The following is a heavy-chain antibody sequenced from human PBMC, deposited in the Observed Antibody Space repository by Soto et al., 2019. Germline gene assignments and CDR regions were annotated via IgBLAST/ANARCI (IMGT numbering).Heavy chain of an antibody. CDR1: GFTFNTHW. V-gene: IGHV3-74*01. CDR2: INSDGTIA. Sequence: VQLLESGGGLILPGGSLRLSCAASGFTFNTHWMYWVRQVPGKGLVWVSRINSDGTIADYADSVKGRFTISRDNPKNTLYLQMNSLSPEDTAVYYCARAMTSVGAAAKGDFWGQGTLVTVSS. CDR3: ARAMTSVGAAAKGDF. J-gene: IGHJ4*02. D-gene: IGHD1-26*01.